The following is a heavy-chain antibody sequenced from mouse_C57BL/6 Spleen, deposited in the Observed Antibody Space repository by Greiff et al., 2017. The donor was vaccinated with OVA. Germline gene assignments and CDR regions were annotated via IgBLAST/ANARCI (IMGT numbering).Heavy chain of an antibody. CDR3: ARRDYGSSYGYFDY. J-gene: IGHJ2*01. D-gene: IGHD1-1*01. V-gene: IGHV1-69*01. CDR2: IDPSDSYT. CDR1: GYTFTSYW. Sequence: VQLQQPGAELVMPGASVKLSCKASGYTFTSYWMHWVKQRPGQGLEWIGEIDPSDSYTNYNQKFKGKSTLTVDKSSSTAYMQLSSLTSEDSAVYYCARRDYGSSYGYFDYWGQGTTLTVSS.